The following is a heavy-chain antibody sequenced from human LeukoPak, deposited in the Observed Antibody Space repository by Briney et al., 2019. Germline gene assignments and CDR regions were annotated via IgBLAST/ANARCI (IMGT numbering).Heavy chain of an antibody. CDR1: GGTFSSYA. J-gene: IGHJ4*02. Sequence: ASVKVSCKASGGTFSSYAISWVRQAPGKGLEWMGGFDPEDGETIYAQKFQGRVTMTEDTSTDTAYMELSSLRSEDTAVYYCATVSYYDSSGYGHDYWGQGTLVTVSS. D-gene: IGHD3-22*01. CDR3: ATVSYYDSSGYGHDY. CDR2: FDPEDGET. V-gene: IGHV1-24*01.